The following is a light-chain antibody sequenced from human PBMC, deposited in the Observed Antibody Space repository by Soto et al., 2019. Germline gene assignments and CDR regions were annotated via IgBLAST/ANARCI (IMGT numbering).Light chain of an antibody. CDR3: QQRSDWRFI. Sequence: PGERATLSCWASQSVSNFLAWYQQKPGQGPRLLIYDASHRATGIPARFSGSGSGTDFTLTISSLEPEDFAVYYCQQRSDWRFIFGPGTKVDIK. V-gene: IGKV3-11*01. CDR2: DAS. CDR1: QSVSNF. J-gene: IGKJ3*01.